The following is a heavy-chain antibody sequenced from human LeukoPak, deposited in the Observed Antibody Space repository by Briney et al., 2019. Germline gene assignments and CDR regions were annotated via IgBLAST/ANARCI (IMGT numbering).Heavy chain of an antibody. V-gene: IGHV3-23*01. CDR1: GFTFSSYS. CDR3: AKSAGFYYYYYMDV. Sequence: GGSLRLSCAASGFTFSSYSMNWVRQAPGKGLEWVSAISGSGGSTYYADSVKGRFTISRDNSKNTLYLQMNSLRAEDTAVYYCAKSAGFYYYYYMDVWGKGTTVTISS. CDR2: ISGSGGST. J-gene: IGHJ6*03.